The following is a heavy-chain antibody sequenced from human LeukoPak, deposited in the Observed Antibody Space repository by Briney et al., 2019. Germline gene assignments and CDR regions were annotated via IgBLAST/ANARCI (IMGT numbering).Heavy chain of an antibody. CDR3: AQKGGADY. CDR1: GFTFRSCG. J-gene: IGHJ4*02. Sequence: PGGSLRLSCAASGFTFRSCGMHWVRQAPDKGLEWVAVISYDGNTKYYADSVKDRFTISRDDSKNTLYLQMNSLRAEDTAVYYCAQKGGADYWGQGTLVTVSS. D-gene: IGHD2-15*01. CDR2: ISYDGNTK. V-gene: IGHV3-30*18.